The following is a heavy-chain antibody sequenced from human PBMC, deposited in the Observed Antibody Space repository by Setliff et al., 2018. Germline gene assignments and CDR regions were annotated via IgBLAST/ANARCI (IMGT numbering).Heavy chain of an antibody. CDR2: INHSGST. D-gene: IGHD3-22*01. CDR3: ARDSDYYDSSGYYRIDY. Sequence: SETLSLTCAVYGGSFSGYYWSWIRQPPGKGLEWIGEINHSGSTNYNPSLKSRVTISVDTSKNQFSLKLSSVTAADTAVYYCARDSDYYDSSGYYRIDYWGQGTLVTVSS. V-gene: IGHV4-34*01. J-gene: IGHJ4*02. CDR1: GGSFSGYY.